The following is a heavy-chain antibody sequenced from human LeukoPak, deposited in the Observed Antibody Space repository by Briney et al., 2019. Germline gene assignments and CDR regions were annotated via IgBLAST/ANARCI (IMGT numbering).Heavy chain of an antibody. D-gene: IGHD3-10*01. Sequence: ASVKVSCKASGCTFTGNYMHWVRQAPGQGLEWMGWINPNSGGTNYAQKFQGWVTMTRDTSISTAYMELSRLRSDDTAVYYCARGFKYYNGSGSHLECYYGMDVWGKGTTVTVSS. CDR2: INPNSGGT. V-gene: IGHV1-2*04. CDR3: ARGFKYYNGSGSHLECYYGMDV. J-gene: IGHJ6*04. CDR1: GCTFTGNY.